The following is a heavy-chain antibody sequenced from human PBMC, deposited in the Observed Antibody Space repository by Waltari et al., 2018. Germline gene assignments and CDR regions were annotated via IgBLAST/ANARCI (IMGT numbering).Heavy chain of an antibody. CDR2: IYTSGST. CDR3: ARVGDYYDSSGRTRYFDL. D-gene: IGHD3-22*01. V-gene: IGHV4-4*07. Sequence: QVQLQESGPGLVKPSETLSLTCTVSGGSISSYYWSWIRQPAGKGLEWIGRIYTSGSTNYNPSLKSRVTMSVDTSKNQFSLKLSSVTAADTAVYYCARVGDYYDSSGRTRYFDLWGRGTLVTVSS. CDR1: GGSISSYY. J-gene: IGHJ2*01.